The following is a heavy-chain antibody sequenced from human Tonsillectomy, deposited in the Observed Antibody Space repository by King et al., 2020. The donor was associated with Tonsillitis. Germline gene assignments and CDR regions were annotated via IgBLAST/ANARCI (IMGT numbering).Heavy chain of an antibody. J-gene: IGHJ2*01. CDR2: IWYDGSNK. CDR3: ARETPYYYDNSGYYPGYFDL. D-gene: IGHD3-22*01. Sequence: VQLVESGGGVVQPGRSLRLSCAASGFTFSSYGMHWVRQAPGKGREWVALIWYDGSNKYYADSVKGRFTIARDTSKKTLYLQMNSPRAEDPAVYYCARETPYYYDNSGYYPGYFDLWGRGTLVTVSS. V-gene: IGHV3-33*08. CDR1: GFTFSSYG.